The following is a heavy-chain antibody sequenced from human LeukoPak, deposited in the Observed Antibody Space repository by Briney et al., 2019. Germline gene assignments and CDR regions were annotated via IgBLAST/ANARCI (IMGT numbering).Heavy chain of an antibody. D-gene: IGHD6-13*01. V-gene: IGHV3-30*18. J-gene: IGHJ5*02. Sequence: GGSLRLSCAASGFTFSSYGMHWVRQAPGKGLEWVAVISYDGSNKYYADSVKGRFPISRDNSKNTLYLQMNSLRAEDTAVYYCAKDIEIAAAGIWFDPWGQGTLVTVSS. CDR1: GFTFSSYG. CDR2: ISYDGSNK. CDR3: AKDIEIAAAGIWFDP.